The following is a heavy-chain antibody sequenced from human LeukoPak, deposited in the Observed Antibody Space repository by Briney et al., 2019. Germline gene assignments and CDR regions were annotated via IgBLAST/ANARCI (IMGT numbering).Heavy chain of an antibody. CDR3: AKDSLDY. CDR1: EFXXXSRA. Sequence: SEFXXXSRAMSWVRQAPGKGPEWVSAISGSGGSTYYADSVKGRFTISRDNSKNTLYLQMNSLRPEDTAIYYCAKDSLDYWGQGTLVTVAS. CDR2: ISGSGGST. V-gene: IGHV3-23*01. J-gene: IGHJ4*02.